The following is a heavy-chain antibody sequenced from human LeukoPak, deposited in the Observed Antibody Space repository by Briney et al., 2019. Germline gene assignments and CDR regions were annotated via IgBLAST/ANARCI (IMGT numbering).Heavy chain of an antibody. J-gene: IGHJ4*02. Sequence: SETLSLTCSVSGGSITSSSYYWGWIRQPPEKGLEWIGTIYYTGGTYYSPSLKSRVTMSVDTSKNQFSLKLSSVTAADTAVYYCARHGGTRVTLVQVYYFDYWGQGTLVTVSS. D-gene: IGHD4-11*01. CDR2: IYYTGGT. CDR1: GGSITSSSYY. V-gene: IGHV4-39*01. CDR3: ARHGGTRVTLVQVYYFDY.